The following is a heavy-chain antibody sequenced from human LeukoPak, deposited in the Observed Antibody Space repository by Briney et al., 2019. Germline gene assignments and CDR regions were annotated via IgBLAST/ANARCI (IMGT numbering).Heavy chain of an antibody. D-gene: IGHD4-17*01. CDR3: ARHMTTVTTVNWFDA. CDR2: ISSSSSYI. J-gene: IGHJ5*02. CDR1: GFTFSSYT. V-gene: IGHV3-21*01. Sequence: PGGSLRLSCAASGFTFSSYTMSWVRQAPGKGLEWVSSISSSSSYIYYADSVKGRFTISRDNAKNSLYLQMNSLRAEDTAVYYCARHMTTVTTVNWFDAWGQGTLVTISS.